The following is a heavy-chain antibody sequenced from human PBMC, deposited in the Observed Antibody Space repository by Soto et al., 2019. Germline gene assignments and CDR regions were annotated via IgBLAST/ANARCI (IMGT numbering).Heavy chain of an antibody. J-gene: IGHJ5*02. CDR3: AGGAVHTPTWMGA. CDR2: LIPAVGQA. D-gene: IGHD1-1*01. V-gene: IGHV1-69*08. CDR1: GGAFSGYT. Sequence: QVQLGQSGAEVKKPGSSMKVSCKASGGAFSGYTFNWVRQAPGQGLEWMGRLIPAVGQANNAQKFQGRLTITADESASTVYMDLTSLTSEDTAVYFCAGGAVHTPTWMGAWGQGTLVTVSS.